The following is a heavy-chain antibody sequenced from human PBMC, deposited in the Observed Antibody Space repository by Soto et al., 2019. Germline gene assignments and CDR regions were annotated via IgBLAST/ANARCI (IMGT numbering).Heavy chain of an antibody. D-gene: IGHD1-20*01. Sequence: PGGSLRLSCSASGFSFATYSMHWVRQAPGKGLEYVSGIRTNGGSTKYADSVKGRFTISRDNSKSTLYLQMNSLRGDDTAVYYWGKDVATTITYGMDVWGQGTTVTVSS. J-gene: IGHJ6*02. CDR1: GFSFATYS. CDR3: GKDVATTITYGMDV. V-gene: IGHV3-64D*06. CDR2: IRTNGGST.